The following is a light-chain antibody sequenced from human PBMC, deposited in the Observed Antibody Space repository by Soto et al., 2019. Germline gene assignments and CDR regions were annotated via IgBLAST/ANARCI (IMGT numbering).Light chain of an antibody. CDR1: QSVSSSY. CDR2: GAS. CDR3: QQYGSSHWT. V-gene: IGKV3-20*01. J-gene: IGKJ1*01. Sequence: EIVLTQSPGTLSLSPGERATLSCRASQSVSSSYLAWYQQKTGQAPRLPIYGASSRATGIPDRFSGSGSGTDFTLTISRLEPEDFSVYYCQQYGSSHWTLGNGTKVDIK.